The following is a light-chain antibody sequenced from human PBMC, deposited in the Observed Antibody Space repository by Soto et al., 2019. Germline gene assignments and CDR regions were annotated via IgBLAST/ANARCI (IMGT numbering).Light chain of an antibody. CDR3: HQRYNWPRVT. V-gene: IGKV3-11*01. CDR2: DVS. J-gene: IGKJ5*01. Sequence: IGLTQSPATLSLSPGERVTLSCRASQSVSNSLAWYQQKPGQPPRLLIYDVSNRATGIPARFSGSGSGTDFTLTITSLEPEDFAVYFCHQRYNWPRVTFGQGTRLEI. CDR1: QSVSNS.